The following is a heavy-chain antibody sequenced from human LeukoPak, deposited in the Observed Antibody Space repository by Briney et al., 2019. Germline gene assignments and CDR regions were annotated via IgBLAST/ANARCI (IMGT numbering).Heavy chain of an antibody. CDR2: IYHSGST. CDR3: ASKRTDYGDYVGTFDI. V-gene: IGHV4-30-2*02. J-gene: IGHJ3*02. Sequence: PSETLSLTCTVSGGSISSGGYYWSWIRQPPGKGLEWIGYIYHSGSTYYNPSLKSRVTISVDTSKNQFSLKLSSVTAADTAVYYCASKRTDYGDYVGTFDIWGQGTMVTVSS. D-gene: IGHD4-17*01. CDR1: GGSISSGGYY.